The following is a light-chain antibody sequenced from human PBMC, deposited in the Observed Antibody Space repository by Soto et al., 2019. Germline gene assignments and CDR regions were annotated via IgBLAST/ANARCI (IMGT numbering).Light chain of an antibody. V-gene: IGKV3-15*01. CDR3: LQYNFWPPLT. J-gene: IGKJ4*01. CDR2: DAS. Sequence: EIVMTQSPATLSVSPGERATLSCRASQSVNSNLAWYRQKPGQAPRLLISDASTRATGVPARLSCSGSGTEFTLTISSLQSEHSGIYYCLQYNFWPPLTFGGGNKVEIK. CDR1: QSVNSN.